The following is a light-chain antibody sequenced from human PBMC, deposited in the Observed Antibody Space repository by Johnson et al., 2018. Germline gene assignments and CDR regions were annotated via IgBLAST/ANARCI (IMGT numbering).Light chain of an antibody. CDR3: GTWDSSLSAGNV. J-gene: IGLJ1*01. Sequence: QSVLTQPPSVSAAPGQKVTISCSGSSSNIGNNYVSWYQQLPGTAPKLLIYENNKRPSGIPDRFSGSKSGTSATLGITGLQTGDEADYYCGTWDSSLSAGNVLGTLTKVTVL. V-gene: IGLV1-51*02. CDR1: SSNIGNNY. CDR2: ENN.